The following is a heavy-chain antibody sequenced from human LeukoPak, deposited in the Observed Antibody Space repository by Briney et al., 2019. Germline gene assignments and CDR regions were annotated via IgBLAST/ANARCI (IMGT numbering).Heavy chain of an antibody. J-gene: IGHJ4*02. D-gene: IGHD6-19*01. CDR2: ISAYNGNT. CDR3: ARDASIAVAGTSKNDY. V-gene: IGHV1-18*01. CDR1: GYTFTSYG. Sequence: ASVKVSCKASGYTFTSYGISWVRQAPGQGLEWMGWISAYNGNTNYAQKLQGRVTMTTDTSTSTAYMELRSLRSDDTAVYYCARDASIAVAGTSKNDYWGQGTLVTVSS.